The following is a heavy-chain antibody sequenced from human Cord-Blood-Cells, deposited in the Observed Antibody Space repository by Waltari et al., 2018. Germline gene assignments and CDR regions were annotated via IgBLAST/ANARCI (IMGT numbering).Heavy chain of an antibody. V-gene: IGHV4-34*01. CDR1: GGSFSGSY. D-gene: IGHD1-26*01. CDR2: INHSGST. J-gene: IGHJ3*02. CDR3: ARGRPGRAGAFDI. Sequence: QVQLQQWGAGLLKPSETLSLTCAVYGGSFSGSYWSWIRQPPGKGLEWIGEINHSGSTNYNPSLKSRVTISVDTSKNQFSLKLSSVTAADTAVYYCARGRPGRAGAFDIWGQGTMVTDSS.